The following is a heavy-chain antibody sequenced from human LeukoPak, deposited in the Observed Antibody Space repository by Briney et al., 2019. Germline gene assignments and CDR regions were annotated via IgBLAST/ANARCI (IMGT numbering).Heavy chain of an antibody. Sequence: GESLRLSCAASGFTFNNYWMSWVRQAPGKGLEWVANIKQDGSEKYYVDSVKGRFTISRDNAKNSLYLQMNSLRAEDTAVYYCARREYYDILTGVGGYWGQGTLVTVSS. CDR3: ARREYYDILTGVGGY. J-gene: IGHJ4*02. CDR1: GFTFNNYW. V-gene: IGHV3-7*01. D-gene: IGHD3-9*01. CDR2: IKQDGSEK.